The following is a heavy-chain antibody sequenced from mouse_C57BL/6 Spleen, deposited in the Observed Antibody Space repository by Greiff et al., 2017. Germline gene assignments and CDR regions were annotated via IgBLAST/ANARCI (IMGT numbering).Heavy chain of an antibody. CDR3: ARASSGYNAMDY. Sequence: QVQLQQPGAELVKPGASVKLSCKASGYTFTSYWMHWVKQRPGQGLEWIGMIHPNSGSTNYNEKFKSKATLTVDKSSSTAYMQLSSLTSEDSAVYYCARASSGYNAMDYWGQGTSVTVSS. D-gene: IGHD3-2*02. CDR1: GYTFTSYW. V-gene: IGHV1-64*01. J-gene: IGHJ4*01. CDR2: IHPNSGST.